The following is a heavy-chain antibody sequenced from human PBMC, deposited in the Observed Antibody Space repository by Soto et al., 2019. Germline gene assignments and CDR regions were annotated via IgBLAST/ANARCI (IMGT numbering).Heavy chain of an antibody. CDR2: ISAYNGNT. CDR1: GYTFTSYG. J-gene: IGHJ6*02. V-gene: IGHV1-18*01. Sequence: QVQLVQSGAEVKKPGASVKVSCKASGYTFTSYGISWVRQAPGQGLEWMGWISAYNGNTNYAQKLQGRVTMTTDTSTSTAYMELRSLRSADTAVYYCARAMSFLEWSRYSYGMDVWGQGTTVTVSS. D-gene: IGHD3-3*01. CDR3: ARAMSFLEWSRYSYGMDV.